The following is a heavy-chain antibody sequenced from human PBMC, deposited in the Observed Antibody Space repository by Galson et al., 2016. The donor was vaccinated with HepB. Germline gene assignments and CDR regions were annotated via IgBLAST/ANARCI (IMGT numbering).Heavy chain of an antibody. CDR3: VGSGGVNWYLDS. J-gene: IGHJ4*02. Sequence: SLRLSCAVSGVTFSDQYMDWVRQAPGQRLEWVARSRDRAHSYSTEFAASVRDRFTVTRDDSKNLLFLQMNSLKTDDTAVYYCVGSGGVNWYLDSGGQGTLVTVSA. V-gene: IGHV3-72*01. CDR2: SRDRAHSYST. D-gene: IGHD6-13*01. CDR1: GVTFSDQY.